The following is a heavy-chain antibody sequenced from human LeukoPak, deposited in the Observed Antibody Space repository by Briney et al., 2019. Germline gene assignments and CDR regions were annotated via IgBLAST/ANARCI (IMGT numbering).Heavy chain of an antibody. V-gene: IGHV3-7*01. CDR2: IKKDGSEK. CDR3: ARDQKYSSGYYYPY. Sequence: GGSLLLSSAAAGFTFSSYWMSWVRRAPGKGLQWVANIKKDGSEKYYVESVKGRFTISRDNAKNSLYLQMNSLRAEDTAVYYCARDQKYSSGYYYPYWGQGTLVTVSS. J-gene: IGHJ4*02. CDR1: GFTFSSYW. D-gene: IGHD3-22*01.